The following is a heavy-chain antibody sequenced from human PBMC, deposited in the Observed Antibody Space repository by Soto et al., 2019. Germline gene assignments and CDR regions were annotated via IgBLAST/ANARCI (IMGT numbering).Heavy chain of an antibody. CDR3: ATPRAYGSGSNDAFDI. Sequence: GASVKVSCKASGYTFTSYGISWVRQAPGQGLEWMGWISAYNGNTNYAQKLQGRVTMITDISTSTAYMELRSLRSDDTAVYYCATPRAYGSGSNDAFDIWGQGTMVTVSS. D-gene: IGHD3-10*01. CDR1: GYTFTSYG. J-gene: IGHJ3*02. CDR2: ISAYNGNT. V-gene: IGHV1-18*01.